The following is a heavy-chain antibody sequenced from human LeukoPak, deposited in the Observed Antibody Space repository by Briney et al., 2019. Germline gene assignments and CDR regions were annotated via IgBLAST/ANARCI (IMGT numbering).Heavy chain of an antibody. V-gene: IGHV4-59*08. J-gene: IGHJ4*02. CDR1: GGSISSYY. D-gene: IGHD3-10*01. CDR3: ARLGGSGFDY. CDR2: IYYSGST. Sequence: SETLSLTCTVSGGSISSYYWSWIRQPPGKGLEWIGYIYYSGSTNYNPSLKSRVTISVDTSKNQFSLKLSSVTAADTAVYYCARLGGSGFDYWGQGTLVTVSS.